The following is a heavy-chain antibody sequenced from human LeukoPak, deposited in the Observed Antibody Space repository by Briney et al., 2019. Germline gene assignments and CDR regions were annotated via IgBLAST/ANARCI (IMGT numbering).Heavy chain of an antibody. Sequence: ASVKVSCKASAYTFTTYGISWVRQAPGQGLEWMGWISAYDGNTNYAQELQGRVTMTTDTSTSTAYMELRSLRSDDTAVYYCARGRSYYYDSSGYYLDAFDIWGQGTMVTVSS. V-gene: IGHV1-18*01. CDR1: AYTFTTYG. CDR3: ARGRSYYYDSSGYYLDAFDI. D-gene: IGHD3-22*01. CDR2: ISAYDGNT. J-gene: IGHJ3*02.